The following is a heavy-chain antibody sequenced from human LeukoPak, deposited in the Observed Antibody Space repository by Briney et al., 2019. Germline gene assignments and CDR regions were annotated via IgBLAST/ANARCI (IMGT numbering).Heavy chain of an antibody. V-gene: IGHV4-38-2*01. CDR1: GYSLSSGYY. CDR2: IYHSGST. J-gene: IGHJ4*02. Sequence: SETLSLTCAVSGYSLSSGYYWGWIRQPPGKGLEWIGSIYHSGSTYYNPSLKSRVTISVDTSKNQFSLKLSSVTAADTAAYYCAEVGGIWGQGTLVTVSS. CDR3: AEVGGI. D-gene: IGHD2-2*01.